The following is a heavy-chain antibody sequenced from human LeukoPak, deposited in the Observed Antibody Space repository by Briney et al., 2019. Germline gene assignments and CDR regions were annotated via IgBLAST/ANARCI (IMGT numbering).Heavy chain of an antibody. V-gene: IGHV4-39*07. CDR2: IYYSGST. Sequence: SETLSLTCTVSGVSISSSSYYWGWIRQPPGKGLEWIGSIYYSGSTYYNPSLKSRVTISVDTSKNQFSLKLSSVTAADTAVYYCAKPSNYYGSAIDAFDFWGQGTMVTVSS. CDR1: GVSISSSSYY. D-gene: IGHD3-10*01. CDR3: AKPSNYYGSAIDAFDF. J-gene: IGHJ3*01.